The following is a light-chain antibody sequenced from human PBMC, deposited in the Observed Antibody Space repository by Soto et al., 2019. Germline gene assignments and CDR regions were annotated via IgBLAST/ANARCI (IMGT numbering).Light chain of an antibody. V-gene: IGKV2-28*01. J-gene: IGKJ1*01. Sequence: DIVMTQSPLSLPVTPGEPASVSCRSSQSLLRSNGFNYLDWFLQKPGQSPQILIYLGSHRAPGVPERFSGSGSGTNFTLTISSVEAEDVAVYYCMQTLQTPWTFGQGTRVEVK. CDR3: MQTLQTPWT. CDR2: LGS. CDR1: QSLLRSNGFNY.